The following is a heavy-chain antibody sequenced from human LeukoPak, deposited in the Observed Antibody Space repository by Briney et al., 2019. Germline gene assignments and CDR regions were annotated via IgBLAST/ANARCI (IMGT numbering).Heavy chain of an antibody. J-gene: IGHJ4*02. CDR1: GGSISSGSYY. Sequence: SQTLSLTCTVSGGSISSGSYYWSWIRQPAGKGLEWIGRIYTSGSTNYNPSLKSRVTISVDTFKNQFSLKLSSVTAADTAVYYCARDRGYCSSTSCNIWGQGTLVTVSS. D-gene: IGHD2-2*02. CDR3: ARDRGYCSSTSCNI. V-gene: IGHV4-61*02. CDR2: IYTSGST.